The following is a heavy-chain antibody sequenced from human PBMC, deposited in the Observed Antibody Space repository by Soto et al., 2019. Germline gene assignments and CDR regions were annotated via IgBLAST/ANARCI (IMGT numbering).Heavy chain of an antibody. D-gene: IGHD2-21*01. Sequence: QGQLLQSGDEVKKPGASVRVSCRASGYDFTSYGISWVRQAPGQGLEWVSWISAYNGKRDNAQKFQGRVTMTLDTSTDTAHMELGDLTSADTAVYYCARGRIVASIHDAFEIGGQGTMVAGSS. CDR1: GYDFTSYG. V-gene: IGHV1-18*01. J-gene: IGHJ3*02. CDR3: ARGRIVASIHDAFEI. CDR2: ISAYNGKR.